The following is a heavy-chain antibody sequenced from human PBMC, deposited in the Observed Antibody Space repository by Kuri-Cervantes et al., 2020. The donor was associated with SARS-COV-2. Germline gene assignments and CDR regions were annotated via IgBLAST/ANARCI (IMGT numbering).Heavy chain of an antibody. Sequence: VKVSCRASGGTFSSYAISWVRQAPGQGLEWMGGIIPIFGTANYAQKFQGRVTITADESTSTAYMELSSLRSEDTAVYYCAMLPRPRNAFDIWGQGTMVTVSS. CDR3: AMLPRPRNAFDI. D-gene: IGHD3-16*01. CDR2: IIPIFGTA. J-gene: IGHJ3*02. V-gene: IGHV1-69*01. CDR1: GGTFSSYA.